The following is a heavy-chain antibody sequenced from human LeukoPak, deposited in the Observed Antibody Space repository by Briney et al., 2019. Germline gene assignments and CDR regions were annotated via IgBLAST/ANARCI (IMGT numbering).Heavy chain of an antibody. CDR2: IYYSGST. D-gene: IGHD5-24*01. CDR3: ARGDGYNSYYYYVDV. Sequence: SETLSLTCTVSRGSISSYYWTWIRQPPGKGLEWIGYIYYSGSTNYNPSLKSRVTISLDTSKNQFSLKLSSVTAADTAVYYCARGDGYNSYYYYVDVWGKGTTVTVSS. J-gene: IGHJ6*03. CDR1: RGSISSYY. V-gene: IGHV4-59*01.